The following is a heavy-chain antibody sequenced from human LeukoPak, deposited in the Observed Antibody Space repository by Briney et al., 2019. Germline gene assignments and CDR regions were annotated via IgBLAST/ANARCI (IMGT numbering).Heavy chain of an antibody. J-gene: IGHJ5*02. V-gene: IGHV4-59*01. Sequence: PSETLSLTCTVSGASIGSCYWSWIRQPPGKGLEWIGFIFYSGTTNYNPSLKGRVTMSVDTSKNHFSLKLNSVTAADTAVYYCARWATMVRGVSWFDPWGQGTPVTVSS. CDR1: GASIGSCY. D-gene: IGHD3-10*01. CDR2: IFYSGTT. CDR3: ARWATMVRGVSWFDP.